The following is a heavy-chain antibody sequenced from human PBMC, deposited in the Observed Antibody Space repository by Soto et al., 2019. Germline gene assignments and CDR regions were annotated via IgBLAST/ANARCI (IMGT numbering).Heavy chain of an antibody. CDR3: AKGGRQWLVTSDFNY. CDR1: EFTFSDYA. CDR2: VSHDGRNT. Sequence: VQLVESGGGVVQPGRSLRLSCAASEFTFSDYAMHWVRQAPGKGLEWVAVVSHDGRNTHYADSVKGRFAISRDSSKNTVSLEMTSLRAEDTAVYYCAKGGRQWLVTSDFNYWGQGALVTVSS. D-gene: IGHD6-19*01. J-gene: IGHJ4*02. V-gene: IGHV3-30*18.